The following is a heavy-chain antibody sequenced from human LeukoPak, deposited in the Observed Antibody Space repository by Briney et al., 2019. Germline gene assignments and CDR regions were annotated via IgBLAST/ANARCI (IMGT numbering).Heavy chain of an antibody. CDR3: ARAGRYDYVWGTKDY. J-gene: IGHJ4*02. V-gene: IGHV3-64*01. D-gene: IGHD3-16*01. CDR1: GFTFSSYA. CDR2: ISSNGGST. Sequence: GGSLRLSCAASGFTFSSYAMHWVRQAPGKGLEYVSAISSNGGSTYYANSVKGRFTISRDNSKNTLYLQMGSLRAEDMAVYYCARAGRYDYVWGTKDYWGQGTLVTVSS.